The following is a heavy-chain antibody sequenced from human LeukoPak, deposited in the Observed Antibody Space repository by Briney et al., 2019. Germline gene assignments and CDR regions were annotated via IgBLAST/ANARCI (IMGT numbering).Heavy chain of an antibody. CDR3: ARARIAVAVDY. CDR2: IYYSGST. J-gene: IGHJ4*02. Sequence: SETLSLTCTVSGGSISSYYWSWIRQPPGKGLEWIGYIYYSGSTNYNLSLKSRVTISVDTSKNQFSLKLSSVTAADTAVCYCARARIAVAVDYWGQGTLVTVSS. V-gene: IGHV4-59*01. CDR1: GGSISSYY. D-gene: IGHD6-19*01.